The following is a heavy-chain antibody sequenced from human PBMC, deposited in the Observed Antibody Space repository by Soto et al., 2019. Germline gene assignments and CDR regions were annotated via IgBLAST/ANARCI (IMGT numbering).Heavy chain of an antibody. Sequence: QVQLQQWGAGLLKPSETLSLTCAVYGGSFSGYYWSWIRQPPGKGLEWIGEINHSGSTNYNPSLKSRVTISVDTSKNQFSLKLSSVTAADTAVYYCARELRRYYYYYYMDVWGKGTTVTVSS. CDR3: ARELRRYYYYYYMDV. CDR2: INHSGST. CDR1: GGSFSGYY. V-gene: IGHV4-34*01. J-gene: IGHJ6*03. D-gene: IGHD2-15*01.